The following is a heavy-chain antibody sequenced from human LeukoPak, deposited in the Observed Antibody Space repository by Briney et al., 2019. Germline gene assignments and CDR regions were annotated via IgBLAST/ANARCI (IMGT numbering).Heavy chain of an antibody. J-gene: IGHJ6*02. CDR3: ARGSTVTNLGYYYGMDV. V-gene: IGHV3-11*01. Sequence: PGGSLRLSCAASGFTFSDYYMSWIRQAPGKGLEWVSYISNSGSTIYYADSVKGRFIISRDNTKNSLYLQMNSLRAEDTAVYYCARGSTVTNLGYYYGMDVWGQGTTVTVSS. D-gene: IGHD4-4*01. CDR2: ISNSGSTI. CDR1: GFTFSDYY.